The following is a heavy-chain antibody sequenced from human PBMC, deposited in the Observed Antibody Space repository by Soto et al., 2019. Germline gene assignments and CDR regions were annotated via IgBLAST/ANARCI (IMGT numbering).Heavy chain of an antibody. CDR3: AGEYYDSSGYYFDY. CDR1: GFTFSSYW. V-gene: IGHV3-74*01. CDR2: INSDGSST. J-gene: IGHJ4*02. Sequence: PGGSLRLSCAASGFTFSSYWMHWVRQAPGKGLVWVSRINSDGSSTSYADSVKGRFTISRDNAKNTLYLQMNSLRAEDTAVYYCAGEYYDSSGYYFDYWGQGTLVTVSS. D-gene: IGHD3-22*01.